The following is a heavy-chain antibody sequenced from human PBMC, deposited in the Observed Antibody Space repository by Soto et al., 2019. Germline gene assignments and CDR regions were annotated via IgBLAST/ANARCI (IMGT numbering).Heavy chain of an antibody. V-gene: IGHV3-23*01. CDR2: ISGSGGST. CDR3: VRAYSSSTTCCYYAMDV. CDR1: GFTFSIYA. D-gene: IGHD6-6*01. J-gene: IGHJ6*02. Sequence: GGSLRLSCAASGFTFSIYAMSLVRQAPGKGLEWVSAISGSGGSTYYADSVKGRFTISRDNSKNTLYLQMNSLRAEDTAVYYCVRAYSSSTTCCYYAMDVWGQGATVTVSS.